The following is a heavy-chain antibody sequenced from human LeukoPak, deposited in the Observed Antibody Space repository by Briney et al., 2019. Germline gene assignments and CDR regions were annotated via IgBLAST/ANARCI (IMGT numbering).Heavy chain of an antibody. CDR3: AREPPDYYDFWSGYVEDY. CDR2: INPNSGGT. V-gene: IGHV1-2*02. D-gene: IGHD3-3*01. J-gene: IGHJ4*02. CDR1: GGTLSSYA. Sequence: GASVKVSCKASGGTLSSYAISWVRQAPGQGLEWMGWINPNSGGTNYAQKFQGRVTMTRDTSISTAYMELSRLRSDDTAVYYCAREPPDYYDFWSGYVEDYWGQGTLVTVSS.